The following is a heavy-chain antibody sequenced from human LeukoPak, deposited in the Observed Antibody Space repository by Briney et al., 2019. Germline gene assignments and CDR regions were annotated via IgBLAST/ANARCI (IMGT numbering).Heavy chain of an antibody. J-gene: IGHJ3*02. CDR1: GFTFTSYA. CDR3: ARDNRKYYYDSSGYYYEDAFDI. D-gene: IGHD3-22*01. V-gene: IGHV3-30-3*01. Sequence: GGSLRLSCAVSGFTFTSYAMHWVRQAPGKGLEWVAVICDGGSNKDYADSVTGRFTISRDNSKNTLYLQMNSLRVEDTAVYYCARDNRKYYYDSSGYYYEDAFDIWGQGTMVTVSS. CDR2: ICDGGSNK.